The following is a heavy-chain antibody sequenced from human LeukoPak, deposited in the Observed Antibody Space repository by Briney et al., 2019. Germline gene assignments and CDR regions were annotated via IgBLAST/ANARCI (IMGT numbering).Heavy chain of an antibody. Sequence: GGSLRLSCAASGFTFSSYWMSWVRLAPGKGLEWVANIKQDGSEKYYVDSVKGRFTISSDNAKNSLYLQMNSLRAEDTAVYYCARSMITFGGVIEDWGQGTLVTVSS. CDR3: ARSMITFGGVIED. D-gene: IGHD3-16*02. V-gene: IGHV3-7*01. CDR2: IKQDGSEK. CDR1: GFTFSSYW. J-gene: IGHJ4*02.